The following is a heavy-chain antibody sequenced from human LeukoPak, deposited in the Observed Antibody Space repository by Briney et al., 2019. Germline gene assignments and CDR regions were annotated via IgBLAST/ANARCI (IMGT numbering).Heavy chain of an antibody. CDR3: AKDDGALRFLESFDY. CDR2: ISYDGSNK. D-gene: IGHD3-3*01. Sequence: TGGSLRLSCAASGFTFSSYAMHWVRQAPGKGLEWVAVISYDGSNKYYADSVKGRFTISRDNSKNTLYLQLNSLRAEDTAVYYCAKDDGALRFLESFDYWGQGTLVTVSS. CDR1: GFTFSSYA. J-gene: IGHJ4*02. V-gene: IGHV3-30-3*01.